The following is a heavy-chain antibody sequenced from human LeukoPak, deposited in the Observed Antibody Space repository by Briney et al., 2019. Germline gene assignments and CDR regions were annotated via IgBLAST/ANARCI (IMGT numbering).Heavy chain of an antibody. V-gene: IGHV4-59*12. CDR3: ASTYYYDSSAAY. CDR2: IHYSGNT. D-gene: IGHD3-22*01. Sequence: SETLSLTCTVSGGSIGNYYWSWIRQPPGKGLEWIGYIHYSGNTNYNPSLKSRVTISVDTSKNQFSLKLSSVTAADTAVYYCASTYYYDSSAAYWGQGTLVTVSS. J-gene: IGHJ4*02. CDR1: GGSIGNYY.